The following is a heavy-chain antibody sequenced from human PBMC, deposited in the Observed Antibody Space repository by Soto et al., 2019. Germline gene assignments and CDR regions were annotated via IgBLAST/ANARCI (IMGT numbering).Heavy chain of an antibody. V-gene: IGHV1-3*01. CDR1: GYTFTSYA. CDR2: INAGNGNT. D-gene: IGHD2-15*01. CDR3: ARDSAGDCSGGSCYLLVENNYMGV. J-gene: IGHJ6*03. Sequence: QVQLVQSGAEVKKPGASVKVSCKASGYTFTSYAMHWVRQAPGQRLEWMGWINAGNGNTKYSQKFQGRVTLTRDTSASTAYMKMRSLRSEDRSVDYCARDSAGDCSGGSCYLLVENNYMGVWGKGTTVAVAS.